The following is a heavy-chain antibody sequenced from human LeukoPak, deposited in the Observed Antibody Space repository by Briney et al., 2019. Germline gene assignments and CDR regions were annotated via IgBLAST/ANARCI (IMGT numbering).Heavy chain of an antibody. J-gene: IGHJ4*02. CDR3: ARVIDGSGWYRGVTLIDY. V-gene: IGHV1-18*01. D-gene: IGHD6-19*01. CDR1: GYSFTSYG. Sequence: ASVKVSCKPSGYSFTSYGISWVRQAPGQGREWMGWICAYNGNTNYAQKLQGRVTMTTDTSTSTAYMELRSLRSDDTAVYYCARVIDGSGWYRGVTLIDYWGQGTLVTVSS. CDR2: ICAYNGNT.